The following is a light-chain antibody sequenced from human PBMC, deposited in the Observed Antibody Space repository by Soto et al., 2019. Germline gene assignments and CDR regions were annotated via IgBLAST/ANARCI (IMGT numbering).Light chain of an antibody. CDR2: KAS. V-gene: IGKV1-5*03. CDR3: QHYNSYSEA. Sequence: DIPMTQSLSAVSGSLRDLVHIXVRASQTISSWLAWYQQKPGKAPKLLIYKASTLKSGVPSRFSGSGSGTEFTLTISSLQPDDFATYYCQHYNSYSEAFGQGTKVDI. CDR1: QTISSW. J-gene: IGKJ1*01.